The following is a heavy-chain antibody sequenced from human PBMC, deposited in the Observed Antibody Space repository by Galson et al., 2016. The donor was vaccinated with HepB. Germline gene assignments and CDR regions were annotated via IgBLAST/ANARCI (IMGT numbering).Heavy chain of an antibody. CDR1: GYIFTGYY. V-gene: IGHV1-2*02. CDR3: ARPGRTTVTTTGWFDP. Sequence: SVKVSCKASGYIFTGYYMHWVRQAPGQGLEWMGWINPKSGATYYAQKFQGRVTMTRDTSVTTAYMELRRLTADDTAVYYCARPGRTTVTTTGWFDPCGHGTLVTVSS. D-gene: IGHD4-11*01. J-gene: IGHJ5*02. CDR2: INPKSGAT.